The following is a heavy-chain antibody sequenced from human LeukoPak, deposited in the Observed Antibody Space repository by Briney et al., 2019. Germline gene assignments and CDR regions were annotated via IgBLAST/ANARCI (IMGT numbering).Heavy chain of an antibody. CDR2: INPNDGDT. CDR1: GYTFTDYY. Sequence: ASVKVSCKASGYTFTDYYMHWVRQAPGQGVEWMGWINPNDGDTNYAQKFQGRVTMTRDTSISTAHMEVSRLRSDDTAVYYCARANFLYCSSSTCLFDYWGQGTLVTVSS. J-gene: IGHJ4*02. D-gene: IGHD2-2*01. V-gene: IGHV1-2*02. CDR3: ARANFLYCSSSTCLFDY.